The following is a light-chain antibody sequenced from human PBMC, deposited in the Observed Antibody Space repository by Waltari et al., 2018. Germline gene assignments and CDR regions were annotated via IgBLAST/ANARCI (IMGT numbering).Light chain of an antibody. V-gene: IGKV3-20*01. CDR2: NTY. CDR1: QSVPRA. J-gene: IGKJ1*01. Sequence: EVVLTQSPVTLSLSPGERATLSCRPSQSVPRALAWYQQKPGQPPRLLIYNTYTRATGVPDRFSGGGSGTDFSLTISRLEPEDFAVYYCQNYVRLPATFGQGTKVEIK. CDR3: QNYVRLPAT.